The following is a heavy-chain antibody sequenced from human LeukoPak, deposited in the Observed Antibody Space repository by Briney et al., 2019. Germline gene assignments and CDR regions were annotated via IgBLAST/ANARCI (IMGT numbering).Heavy chain of an antibody. CDR1: VFPFSSYS. J-gene: IGHJ4*02. D-gene: IGHD6-19*01. CDR2: ISSSSNYI. Sequence: KPGGSLRLSCAASVFPFSSYSMNWVRQALGKGLEWVSSISSSSNYIYYTDSVKGRFTISRDNAKNSLYLQMNSLRAEDTAVYYCAKSSNSGWYYFDYWGQGTLVTVSS. CDR3: AKSSNSGWYYFDY. V-gene: IGHV3-21*01.